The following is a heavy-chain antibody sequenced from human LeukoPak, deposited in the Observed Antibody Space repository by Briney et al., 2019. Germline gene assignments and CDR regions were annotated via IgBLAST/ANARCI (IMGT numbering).Heavy chain of an antibody. CDR3: AKGGIAVAGTSYYYYMDV. V-gene: IGHV3-23*01. D-gene: IGHD6-19*01. CDR1: GFTYSNYG. CDR2: ISGSGDYT. Sequence: GGTLRLSCAASGFTYSNYGMSWVRQAPGKGLEWVSAISGSGDYTYYADSVKGRFTISRDNSKNTLYLQMNSLRAEDTAIYYCAKGGIAVAGTSYYYYMDVWGKGTTVTISS. J-gene: IGHJ6*03.